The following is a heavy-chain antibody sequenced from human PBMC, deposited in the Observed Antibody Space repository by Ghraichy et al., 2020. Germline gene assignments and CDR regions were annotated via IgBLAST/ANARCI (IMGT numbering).Heavy chain of an antibody. CDR3: ARVTPPGDYYYYYGMDV. CDR2: ISSSSSYI. J-gene: IGHJ6*02. D-gene: IGHD1-14*01. Sequence: LSLTCAASGFTFSSYSMNWVRQAPGKGLEWVSSISSSSSYIYYADSVKGRFTISRDNAKNSLYLQMNSLRAEDTAVYYCARVTPPGDYYYYYGMDVWGQGTTVTVSS. CDR1: GFTFSSYS. V-gene: IGHV3-21*01.